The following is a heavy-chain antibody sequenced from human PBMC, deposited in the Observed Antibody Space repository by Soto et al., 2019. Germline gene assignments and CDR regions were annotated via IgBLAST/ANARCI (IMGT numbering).Heavy chain of an antibody. V-gene: IGHV3-21*01. CDR1: GFTLSSFS. CDR3: ARDRDWYFDL. J-gene: IGHJ2*01. Sequence: EVQLVESGGGLVKPGGSLRLSCAASGFTLSSFSTNWVRQAPGKGLEWVSSISSSSSFIYQADSVKGRFTISRDNAKDSLYLQMNSLRAEDTAVYYCARDRDWYFDLWGRGSLVTVSS. D-gene: IGHD3-10*01. CDR2: ISSSSSFI.